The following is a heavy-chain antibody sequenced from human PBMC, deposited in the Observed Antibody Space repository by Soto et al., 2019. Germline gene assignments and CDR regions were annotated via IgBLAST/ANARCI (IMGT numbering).Heavy chain of an antibody. D-gene: IGHD4-17*01. J-gene: IGHJ4*02. V-gene: IGHV4-30-2*02. Sequence: SETLSLTCAVSGGSISSGGYSWSWIRQPPGKGLEWIGYIYHSGSTYYNPSLKSRVTISVDRSKNQFSLKLSSVTAADTAVYYCARTTVVNMIDFWGQGTLVTVSS. CDR2: IYHSGST. CDR1: GGSISSGGYS. CDR3: ARTTVVNMIDF.